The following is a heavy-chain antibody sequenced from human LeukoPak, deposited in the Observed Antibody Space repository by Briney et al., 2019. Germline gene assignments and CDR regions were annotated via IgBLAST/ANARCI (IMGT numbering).Heavy chain of an antibody. CDR1: GFTFSSYW. Sequence: GGSLRLSCAASGFTFSSYWMSWVRQAPGKGLEWVANIKQDGSEKYYVDSVKGRFTISRDNSKNTLYLQMNSLRAEDTAVYYCAKVNDLGDFDYWGQGTLVTVSS. CDR3: AKVNDLGDFDY. CDR2: IKQDGSEK. J-gene: IGHJ4*02. V-gene: IGHV3-7*03. D-gene: IGHD1-1*01.